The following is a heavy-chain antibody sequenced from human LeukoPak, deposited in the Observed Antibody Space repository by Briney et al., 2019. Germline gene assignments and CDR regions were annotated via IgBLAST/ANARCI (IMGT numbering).Heavy chain of an antibody. Sequence: ASVKVSCKASGYTFTGYYMHWVRQAPGQGLEWMGWINPNSGGTNYAQKFQGRVTVTRDTSISTAYMELSRLRSDDTAVYYCARDLGSSLRLGLYMDVWGKGTTVTVSS. J-gene: IGHJ6*03. CDR1: GYTFTGYY. D-gene: IGHD6-6*01. CDR3: ARDLGSSLRLGLYMDV. CDR2: INPNSGGT. V-gene: IGHV1-2*02.